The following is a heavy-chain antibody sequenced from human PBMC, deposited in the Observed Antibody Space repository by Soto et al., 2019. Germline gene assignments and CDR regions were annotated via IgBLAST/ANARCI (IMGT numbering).Heavy chain of an antibody. D-gene: IGHD6-19*01. J-gene: IGHJ4*02. Sequence: SETLSLTCSVSGGSVSSGSYCWSWIRQPPGKGLEWIGYIYYSGSTNYNPSLKSRVTISVDTSKNQFSLKLSSVTAADTAVYYCARVAAVAGTIDYWGQGTLVTVSS. V-gene: IGHV4-61*01. CDR3: ARVAAVAGTIDY. CDR2: IYYSGST. CDR1: GGSVSSGSYC.